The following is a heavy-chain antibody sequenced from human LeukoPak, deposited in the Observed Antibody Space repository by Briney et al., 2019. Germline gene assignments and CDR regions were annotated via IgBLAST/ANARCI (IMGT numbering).Heavy chain of an antibody. Sequence: PSETLSLTCTVSGGSISSSSYYWSWIRQPAGKGLEWIGRIYTSGSTNYNPSLKSRVTMSVDTSKNQFSLKLSSVTAADTAVYYCARSIYGDVYFDYWGQGTLVTVSS. J-gene: IGHJ4*02. CDR2: IYTSGST. CDR3: ARSIYGDVYFDY. CDR1: GGSISSSSYY. D-gene: IGHD4-17*01. V-gene: IGHV4-61*02.